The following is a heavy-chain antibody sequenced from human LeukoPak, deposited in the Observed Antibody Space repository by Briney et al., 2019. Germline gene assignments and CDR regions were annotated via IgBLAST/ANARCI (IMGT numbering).Heavy chain of an antibody. CDR3: ARNPYDILTGYRKKLSAGYFDY. J-gene: IGHJ4*02. CDR2: INHSGST. CDR1: GGSFSGYY. Sequence: SETLSLTCAVYGGSFSGYYWSWIRQPPGKGLEWIGEINHSGSTNYNPSLKSRVTISVDTSKNQFSLKLSSVTAADTAVYYCARNPYDILTGYRKKLSAGYFDYWGQGTLVTVSS. V-gene: IGHV4-34*01. D-gene: IGHD3-9*01.